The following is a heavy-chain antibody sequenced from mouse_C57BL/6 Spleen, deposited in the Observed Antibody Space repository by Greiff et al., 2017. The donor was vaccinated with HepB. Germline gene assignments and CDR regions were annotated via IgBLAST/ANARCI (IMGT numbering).Heavy chain of an antibody. D-gene: IGHD1-1*01. Sequence: EVHLVESGGGLVKPGGSLKLSCAASGFTFSSYAMSWVRQTPEKRLEWVATISDGGSYTYYPDNVKGRFTISRDNAKNNLYLQMSHLKSEDTAMYYCAREGSYGSSSLYFDYWGQGTTLTVSS. CDR3: AREGSYGSSSLYFDY. V-gene: IGHV5-4*01. J-gene: IGHJ2*01. CDR2: ISDGGSYT. CDR1: GFTFSSYA.